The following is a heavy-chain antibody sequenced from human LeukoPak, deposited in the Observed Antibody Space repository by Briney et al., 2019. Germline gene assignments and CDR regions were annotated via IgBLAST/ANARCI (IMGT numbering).Heavy chain of an antibody. J-gene: IGHJ6*03. CDR1: GGSFSGYY. CDR2: INHSGST. CDR3: ARHGGSYYNYYYYMDV. V-gene: IGHV4-34*01. D-gene: IGHD1-26*01. Sequence: SETLSLTCAVYGGSFSGYYWSWIRQPPGKGLEWIGEINHSGSTNYNPSLKSRVTILVDTSKNQFSLKLSSVTAADTAVYYCARHGGSYYNYYYYMDVWGKGTTVTVSS.